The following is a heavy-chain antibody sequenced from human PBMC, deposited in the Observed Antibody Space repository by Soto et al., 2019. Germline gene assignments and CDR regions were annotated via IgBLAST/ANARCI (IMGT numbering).Heavy chain of an antibody. CDR2: IYSGGST. Sequence: EVQLVETGGGLIQPGGSLRLSCAASGFTVSNNYMSWVRQAPGKGLEWVSLIYSGGSTFYADSVKGRFTISRDNSKNTLFLQMNSRRAEDTAVYFCATYTSLDYCGQGTLVTVSS. D-gene: IGHD2-2*02. J-gene: IGHJ4*02. V-gene: IGHV3-53*02. CDR1: GFTVSNNY. CDR3: ATYTSLDY.